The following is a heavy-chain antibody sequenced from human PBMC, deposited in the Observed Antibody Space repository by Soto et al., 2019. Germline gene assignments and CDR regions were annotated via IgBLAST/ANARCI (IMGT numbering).Heavy chain of an antibody. CDR2: INGDGTDT. V-gene: IGHV3-74*03. Sequence: EVQLVESGGGLVQPGGSLRLSCAASGFTLSMYWMHWVRQAPGKGLLWVSRINGDGTDTTYADSVKGRFTISRDNAKNTVYLQMNGLRAEDTAVYYCAREVGRGSGSYYLDYWGQETLVTVSS. CDR3: AREVGRGSGSYYLDY. J-gene: IGHJ4*02. D-gene: IGHD3-16*01. CDR1: GFTLSMYW.